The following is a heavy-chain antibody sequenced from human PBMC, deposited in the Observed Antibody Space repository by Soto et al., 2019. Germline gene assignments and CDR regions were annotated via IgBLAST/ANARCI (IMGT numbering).Heavy chain of an antibody. CDR3: AHRRWFGPQVGFDP. Sequence: LVNPTQTLTLTCTFSGFSLSTSGVGVGWIRQPPGKALEWLALIYWDDDKRYSPSLKSRLTITKDTSKNQVVLTMTNMDPVDTATYYCAHRRWFGPQVGFDPWGQGTLVTVSS. D-gene: IGHD3-10*01. CDR2: IYWDDDK. V-gene: IGHV2-5*02. J-gene: IGHJ5*02. CDR1: GFSLSTSGVG.